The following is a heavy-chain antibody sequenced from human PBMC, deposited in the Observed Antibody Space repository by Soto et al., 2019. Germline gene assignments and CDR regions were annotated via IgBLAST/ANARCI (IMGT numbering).Heavy chain of an antibody. Sequence: SVKVSCKASGGAFSSYAISWVRQAPGQGLEWMGGIIPIFGTANYAQKFQGRVTITADESTSTAYMELSSLRSEDTAVYYCARVTSYYYGMDVWGQGTTVTVSS. J-gene: IGHJ6*02. CDR1: GGAFSSYA. D-gene: IGHD2-2*01. CDR2: IIPIFGTA. CDR3: ARVTSYYYGMDV. V-gene: IGHV1-69*13.